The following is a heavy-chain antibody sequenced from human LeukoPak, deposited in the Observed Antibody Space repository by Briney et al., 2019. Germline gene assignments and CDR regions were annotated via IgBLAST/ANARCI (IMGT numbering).Heavy chain of an antibody. Sequence: SETLSLTCTVSGGSISSYYWSWIRQPPGKGLEWIGYIYYSGSTNYNPSLKSRVTISVDTSKNQFSLKLSSVTAADTAVYYCARSPGAPSFYYYMDVWGKGTTVTVSS. CDR1: GGSISSYY. CDR3: ARSPGAPSFYYYMDV. D-gene: IGHD2-2*01. CDR2: IYYSGST. J-gene: IGHJ6*03. V-gene: IGHV4-59*01.